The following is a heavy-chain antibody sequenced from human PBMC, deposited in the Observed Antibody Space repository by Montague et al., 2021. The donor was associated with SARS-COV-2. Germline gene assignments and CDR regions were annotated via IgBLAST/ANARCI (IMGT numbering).Heavy chain of an antibody. D-gene: IGHD3-3*01. Sequence: SLRLSYAASGFTFSFYEMNWVRQAPGKGLEWVSYISSSGSTIYYPDSVKGRFTISRDNATNSLYLQMVSLRAEDTAVYFCARGGTYYDFWSGFYNYYYAMDVWGQGTTVTVSS. V-gene: IGHV3-48*03. CDR2: ISSSGSTI. J-gene: IGHJ6*02. CDR1: GFTFSFYE. CDR3: ARGGTYYDFWSGFYNYYYAMDV.